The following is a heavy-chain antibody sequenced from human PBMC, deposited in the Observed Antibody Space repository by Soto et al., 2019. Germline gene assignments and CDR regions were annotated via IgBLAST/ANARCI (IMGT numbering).Heavy chain of an antibody. D-gene: IGHD3-9*01. J-gene: IGHJ4*02. CDR1: GYTFTDYY. CDR3: ARDLRYDILTGYPIDY. CDR2: INPNSGGT. V-gene: IGHV1-2*02. Sequence: ASVKVSCKASGYTFTDYYMHWVRQAPGQGLEWVGWINPNSGGTNYAQKLQGRVTMTSDTSISTAYMELRSLRSDDTAVYYCARDLRYDILTGYPIDYWGQGTLVTVSS.